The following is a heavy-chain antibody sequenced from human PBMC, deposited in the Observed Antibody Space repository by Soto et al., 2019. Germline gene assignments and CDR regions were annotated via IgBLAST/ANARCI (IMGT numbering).Heavy chain of an antibody. CDR2: IYYSGGT. J-gene: IGHJ3*02. D-gene: IGHD3-22*01. CDR1: GGSVSSGDYY. Sequence: PSETLSLTCTVSGGSVSSGDYYWSWIRQPPGKGLEWIGYIYYSGGTSYNPSLKSRLTISLDPSKNQFSLKLNSVTAADTAVYYCARQAASYDSSGFYPDTFDIWGQGTLVTVSS. V-gene: IGHV4-30-4*01. CDR3: ARQAASYDSSGFYPDTFDI.